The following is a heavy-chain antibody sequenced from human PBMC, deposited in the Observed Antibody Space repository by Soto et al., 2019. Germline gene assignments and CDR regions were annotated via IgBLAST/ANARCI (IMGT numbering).Heavy chain of an antibody. CDR2: IWYDGSNK. V-gene: IGHV3-33*01. J-gene: IGHJ6*02. CDR3: ARDHYVVPAAIISGNGMDV. D-gene: IGHD2-2*01. CDR1: GFTFSSYG. Sequence: PRGSLSLSCAASGFTFSSYGMHWVRPAPGKGLEWVAVIWYDGSNKYYADSVKGRFTISRDNSKNTLYLQMNSLRAEDTAVYYCARDHYVVPAAIISGNGMDVWGQGTTVTVSS.